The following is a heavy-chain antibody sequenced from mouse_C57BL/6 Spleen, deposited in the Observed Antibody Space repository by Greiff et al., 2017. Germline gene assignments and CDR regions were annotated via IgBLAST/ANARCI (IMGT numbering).Heavy chain of an antibody. D-gene: IGHD2-3*01. Sequence: SGAELVRPGASVTLSCKASGYTFTDYEMHWVKQTPVHGLEWIGAIDPETGGTAYNQKFKGKAIMTADKSSSTAYMELRSLTSEDSAVYYCTRGGDGYPWFAYWGQGTLVTVSA. V-gene: IGHV1-15*01. CDR2: IDPETGGT. CDR3: TRGGDGYPWFAY. CDR1: GYTFTDYE. J-gene: IGHJ3*01.